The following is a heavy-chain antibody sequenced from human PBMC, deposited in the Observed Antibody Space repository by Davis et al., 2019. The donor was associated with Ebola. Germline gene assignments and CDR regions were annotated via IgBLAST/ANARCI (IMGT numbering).Heavy chain of an antibody. CDR1: GGSISSSSYY. Sequence: PSETLSLTCTVPGGSISSSSYYWGWIRQPPGKGLEWIGYIYYSGSTNYNPSLKSRVTISVDTSKNQFSLKLSSVTAADTAVYYCATANSSSWYGYFQHWGQGTLVTVSS. V-gene: IGHV4-61*05. CDR3: ATANSSSWYGYFQH. D-gene: IGHD6-13*01. J-gene: IGHJ1*01. CDR2: IYYSGST.